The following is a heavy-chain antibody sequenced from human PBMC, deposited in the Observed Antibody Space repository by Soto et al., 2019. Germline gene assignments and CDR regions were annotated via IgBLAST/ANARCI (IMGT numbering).Heavy chain of an antibody. D-gene: IGHD2-2*01. CDR1: GFTFSSYG. CDR2: ISDTGSSH. J-gene: IGHJ4*02. V-gene: IGHV3-30*18. CDR3: AKDRGGDCPDNSCYFGADY. Sequence: VQLVESGGTVVQPGGSLRLSCVGSGFTFSSYGMHWVRQAPGKGLECVAVISDTGSSHYYAASVEGRFTISRENSTNTLSLHIDRLRVEDTAVYYCAKDRGGDCPDNSCYFGADYWGQGTPVTVSS.